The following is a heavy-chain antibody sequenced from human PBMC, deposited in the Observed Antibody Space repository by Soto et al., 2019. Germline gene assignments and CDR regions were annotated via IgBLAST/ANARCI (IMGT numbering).Heavy chain of an antibody. CDR1: GFSRTTDRVG. D-gene: IGHD3-10*01. J-gene: IGHJ4*02. Sequence: QITLKESGPTLVKPTQTLTLTCTFSGFSRTTDRVGVGWIRQPPGEALEWLAVIYWDDSKTYRPSLESRLTINKDTSKNQVALTMTNMDSLDTATYYCAHAYGWRSLYWGQGTLVTVSS. CDR2: IYWDDSK. V-gene: IGHV2-5*02. CDR3: AHAYGWRSLY.